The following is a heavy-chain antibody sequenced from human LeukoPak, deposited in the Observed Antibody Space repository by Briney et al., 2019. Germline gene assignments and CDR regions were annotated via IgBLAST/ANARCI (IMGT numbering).Heavy chain of an antibody. CDR3: ARLYVGIAAAGNWFDP. J-gene: IGHJ5*02. V-gene: IGHV5-51*01. D-gene: IGHD6-13*01. Sequence: GESLKISCKGSGYSFTNYWIGWVRQMPGKGLEWMGIIYPADSDTRYSPSFQGQVTISADKSISTAYLQWSSLKASDTAMYYCARLYVGIAAAGNWFDPWGQGTLVTVSS. CDR2: IYPADSDT. CDR1: GYSFTNYW.